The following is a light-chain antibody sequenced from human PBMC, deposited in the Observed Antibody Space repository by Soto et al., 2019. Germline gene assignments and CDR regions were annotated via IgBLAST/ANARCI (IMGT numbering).Light chain of an antibody. CDR2: DTS. CDR3: PQRSNWPET. Sequence: EIVLTQSPATLSLSPGETATLSCRASQSVSSYLAWYQQAPGQAPRLLIYDTSNRATGIPARFSGSGSGTDFTPTISSLEPEDFAVYYCPQRSNWPETFGPGTKVDIK. V-gene: IGKV3-11*01. J-gene: IGKJ3*01. CDR1: QSVSSY.